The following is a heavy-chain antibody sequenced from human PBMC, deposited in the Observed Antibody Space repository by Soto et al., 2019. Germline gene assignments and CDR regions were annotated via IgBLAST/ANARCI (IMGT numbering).Heavy chain of an antibody. CDR3: ARTYYYDSSGYYPPYYYYYYGMDV. CDR1: GGTFSSYA. J-gene: IGHJ6*02. Sequence: QVQLVQSGAEVKKPGSSVKVSCKASGGTFSSYAISWVRQAPGQGLEWMGGIIPIFGTANYAQKFQGRVTITADESTSTAYMELSSLRSEDTAVYYCARTYYYDSSGYYPPYYYYYYGMDVWGQGTTVTVSS. D-gene: IGHD3-22*01. V-gene: IGHV1-69*01. CDR2: IIPIFGTA.